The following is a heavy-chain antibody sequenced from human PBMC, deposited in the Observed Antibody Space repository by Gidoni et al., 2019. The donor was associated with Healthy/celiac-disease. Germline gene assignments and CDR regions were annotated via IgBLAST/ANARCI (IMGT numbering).Heavy chain of an antibody. D-gene: IGHD3-22*01. CDR2: ISAYNGNT. V-gene: IGHV1-18*01. Sequence: QVQLVQSGAEVKKPGASVTVSCKASGYTFTSYGISWVRQAPGQGLEWMGWISAYNGNTNYAQKLQGRVTMTTDTSTSTADMELRSLRSDDTAVYYCARLHYDSSGFEYYYYGMDVWGQGTTVTVSS. CDR3: ARLHYDSSGFEYYYYGMDV. J-gene: IGHJ6*02. CDR1: GYTFTSYG.